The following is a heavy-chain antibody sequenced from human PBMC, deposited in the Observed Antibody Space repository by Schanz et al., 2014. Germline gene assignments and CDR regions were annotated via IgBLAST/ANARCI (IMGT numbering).Heavy chain of an antibody. Sequence: QVQLVQSGTEVKKPGASVKVSCKASGYTFTNFYIHWVRQAPGQGLEWVGIINPSEGGTSFPQKFKDRLTMTRDTSTSTFYMELSSLRSDDTAVYYCGRGFSRSYIDFWGQGTLITVSS. CDR2: INPSEGGT. J-gene: IGHJ4*02. D-gene: IGHD6-6*01. V-gene: IGHV1-46*03. CDR1: GYTFTNFY. CDR3: GRGFSRSYIDF.